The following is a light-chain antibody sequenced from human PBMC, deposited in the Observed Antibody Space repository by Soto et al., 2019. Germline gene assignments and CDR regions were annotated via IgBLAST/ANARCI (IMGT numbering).Light chain of an antibody. J-gene: IGKJ4*01. CDR1: QSVSRSY. CDR3: HQYGSSPLT. V-gene: IGKV3-20*01. Sequence: EIVLTQSPGTLSLSPGERATLSCRASQSVSRSYLAWYQQKPGQAPRLLISGASSRATGIPDRFSGSGSGTDFTLTISRLEPEDFAVYYCHQYGSSPLTFGGGTKVEIK. CDR2: GAS.